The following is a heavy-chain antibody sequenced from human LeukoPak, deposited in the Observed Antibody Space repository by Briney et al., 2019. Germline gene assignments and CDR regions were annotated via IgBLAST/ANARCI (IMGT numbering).Heavy chain of an antibody. D-gene: IGHD3-22*01. Sequence: MPSETLSLTCTVSGGSISSYYWSWIRQPPGKGLEWIGYIYHSGSTNYNPSLKSRVTISVDTSKNQFSLKLSSVTAADTAVYYCARWDYYDSSGYLNYWGQGTLVTVSS. CDR2: IYHSGST. V-gene: IGHV4-59*01. CDR1: GGSISSYY. J-gene: IGHJ4*02. CDR3: ARWDYYDSSGYLNY.